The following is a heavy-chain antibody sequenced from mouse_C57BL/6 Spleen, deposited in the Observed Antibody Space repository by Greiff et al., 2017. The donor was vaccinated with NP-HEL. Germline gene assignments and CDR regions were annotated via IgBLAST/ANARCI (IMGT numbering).Heavy chain of an antibody. J-gene: IGHJ2*01. D-gene: IGHD1-1*01. CDR2: INPNNGGT. V-gene: IGHV1-19*01. CDR1: GYTFTDYY. Sequence: VQLQQSGPALVKPGASVKMSCKASGYTFTDYYMNWVKQSHGKSLEWIGIINPNNGGTSSNQKFKGKATLTVDKSSNTAYMELNSLTSEDSAVYYCERDGSKWYYFDYWGQGTTLTVSS. CDR3: ERDGSKWYYFDY.